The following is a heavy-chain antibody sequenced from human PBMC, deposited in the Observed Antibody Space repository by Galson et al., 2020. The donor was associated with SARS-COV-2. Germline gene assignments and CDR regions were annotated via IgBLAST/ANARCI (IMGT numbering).Heavy chain of an antibody. CDR3: ARRIYDTGGYEVGFDY. Sequence: GASLKISCMSSGNNFTEDWIAWVHQMPGKGLESMGIIYPRDADTTYSPSFQGQVTISGDESITTAYLQWSSVKATDTAIYYCARRIYDTGGYEVGFDYWGQGTPVTVSS. J-gene: IGHJ4*02. CDR1: GNNFTEDW. V-gene: IGHV5-51*07. CDR2: IYPRDADT. D-gene: IGHD3-22*01.